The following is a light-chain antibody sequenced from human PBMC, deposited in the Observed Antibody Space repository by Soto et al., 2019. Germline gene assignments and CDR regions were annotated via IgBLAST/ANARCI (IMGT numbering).Light chain of an antibody. V-gene: IGKV3-20*01. J-gene: IGKJ1*01. CDR1: QSVPSTY. Sequence: VLSQSPGRLSLSPGETATLSCRASQSVPSTYFAWYQQKSGQPPRLLISGTSNRAIGIPDRFSGSGSGRDFTLTISRLEPEDFAVYFCQQFGNSPWTFGQGTKVDIK. CDR2: GTS. CDR3: QQFGNSPWT.